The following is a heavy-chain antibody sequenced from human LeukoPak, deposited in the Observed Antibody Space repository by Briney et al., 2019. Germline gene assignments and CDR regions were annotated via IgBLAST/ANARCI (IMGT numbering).Heavy chain of an antibody. CDR1: GFSFSSYE. Sequence: GGSLRLSCAASGFSFSSYEMNWVRPAPGKGLEWVSYISHSGTTIYYADSVKGRFTISRDSAKNSLYLQMNSLRAEDTAVYYCAREYYYDSSGNSAIFDYWGQGTLVTVSS. CDR3: AREYYYDSSGNSAIFDY. CDR2: ISHSGTTI. D-gene: IGHD3-22*01. J-gene: IGHJ4*02. V-gene: IGHV3-48*03.